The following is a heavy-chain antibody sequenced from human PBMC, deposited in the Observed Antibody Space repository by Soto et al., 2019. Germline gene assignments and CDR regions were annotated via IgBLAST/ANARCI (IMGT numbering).Heavy chain of an antibody. CDR1: GFTFSSYA. D-gene: IGHD4-17*01. V-gene: IGHV3-23*01. CDR3: ASTTTVTYHYYFDY. CDR2: ISGSGGGT. J-gene: IGHJ4*01. Sequence: SPRLSCAASGFTFSSYAMSWVRQAPGKGLEWVSAISGSGGGTYYADSVKGRFTISRDNSKNTLYLQMNSLGAEDTAVYYCASTTTVTYHYYFDYWGHGSLVTVSS.